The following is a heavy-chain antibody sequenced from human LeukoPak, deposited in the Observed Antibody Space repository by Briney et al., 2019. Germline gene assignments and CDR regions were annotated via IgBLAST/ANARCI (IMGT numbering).Heavy chain of an antibody. CDR1: GFTFSSYW. Sequence: QTGGSLRLSCAVSGFTFSSYWMNWVRQVPGKGLVWVSHINTFGTSATYADSVKGRFTISRDNAKNALYLQMNSLRAEDTAVYYCAKERDGDWLGYYWGQGTLVTVSS. V-gene: IGHV3-74*01. D-gene: IGHD3-9*01. J-gene: IGHJ4*02. CDR2: INTFGTSA. CDR3: AKERDGDWLGYY.